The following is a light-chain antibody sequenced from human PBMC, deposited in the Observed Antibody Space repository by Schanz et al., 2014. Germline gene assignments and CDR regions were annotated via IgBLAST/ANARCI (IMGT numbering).Light chain of an antibody. V-gene: IGLV2-18*02. J-gene: IGLJ3*02. CDR2: EVS. Sequence: QSALTQPPSVSGSPGQSVTISCTGTSSDVGSYNRVSWFQQPPGTAPKLIIYEVSNRPSGVPNRFSGSKSGNTASLTISGLQAEDEADYYCSSYTSSSTPLVFGGGTKLTVL. CDR1: SSDVGSYNR. CDR3: SSYTSSSTPLV.